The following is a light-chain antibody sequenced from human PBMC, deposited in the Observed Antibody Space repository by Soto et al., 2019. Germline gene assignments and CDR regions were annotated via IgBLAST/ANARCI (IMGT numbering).Light chain of an antibody. CDR2: AAS. V-gene: IGKV1-5*01. Sequence: DIQMTQSPSTLSASLGDRVTITCRASQDIGDWLAWYQQKPGKAPKLLVYAASSLQSGVPSRFSGSGSGTEFTLTISSLQPDDFATYYCQHYNSYSEAFGQGTKVDIK. CDR3: QHYNSYSEA. CDR1: QDIGDW. J-gene: IGKJ1*01.